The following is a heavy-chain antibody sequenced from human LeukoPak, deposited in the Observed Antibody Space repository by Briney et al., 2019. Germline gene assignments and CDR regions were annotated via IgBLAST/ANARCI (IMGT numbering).Heavy chain of an antibody. CDR1: GYTFTSYG. D-gene: IGHD2-21*02. CDR2: ISAYNGNT. V-gene: IGHV1-18*01. CDR3: ARSNPGIVVVTAGFNY. J-gene: IGHJ4*02. Sequence: ASVKVSCKASGYTFTSYGISWVRQAPGQGLEWMGWISAYNGNTNYAQKLQGRVTMTTDTSTSTAYMELRSLRSDDTAVYYCARSNPGIVVVTAGFNYWGQGTLVTVSS.